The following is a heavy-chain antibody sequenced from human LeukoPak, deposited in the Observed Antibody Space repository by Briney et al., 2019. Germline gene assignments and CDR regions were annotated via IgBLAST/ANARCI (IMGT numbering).Heavy chain of an antibody. J-gene: IGHJ4*02. CDR2: TYYRSKWYY. V-gene: IGHV6-1*01. D-gene: IGHD4-23*01. CDR3: ARMTTVVTRAYDY. Sequence: SQTLSLTCAISGDSVSSNSAAWNWIRQSPSRGLEWLGRTYYRSKWYYDYAVSVKSRITINPDTAKNQFSLQLNSVTPEDTAVYYCARMTTVVTRAYDYWGQRTLVTVSS. CDR1: GDSVSSNSAA.